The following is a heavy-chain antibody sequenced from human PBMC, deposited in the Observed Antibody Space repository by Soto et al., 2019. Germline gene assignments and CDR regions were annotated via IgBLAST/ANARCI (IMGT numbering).Heavy chain of an antibody. V-gene: IGHV1-69*13. J-gene: IGHJ4*02. CDR2: IIPIFGTA. D-gene: IGHD6-19*01. CDR1: GYTFTSYD. Sequence: SVKVSCKASGYTFTSYDINWVRQAPGQGLEWMGGIIPIFGTANYAQKFQGRVTITADESTSTAYMELSSLRSEDTAVYYCARAGAYSSGWYNYWGQGTLVTVS. CDR3: ARAGAYSSGWYNY.